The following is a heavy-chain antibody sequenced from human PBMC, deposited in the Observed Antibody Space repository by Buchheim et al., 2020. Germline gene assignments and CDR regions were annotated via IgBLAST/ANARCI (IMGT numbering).Heavy chain of an antibody. V-gene: IGHV3-30*04. D-gene: IGHD3-9*01. Sequence: QVQLLESGGGVVQPGRPLRLSCAASGFTFRTFSMHWVRQAPGKGLECVAVISLDGSKKYYAESVKGRFTISRDNSNNTLFLQMNSLRVEDTAVYYCAREYYGLLTGYYYDYWGQGT. J-gene: IGHJ4*02. CDR3: AREYYGLLTGYYYDY. CDR1: GFTFRTFS. CDR2: ISLDGSKK.